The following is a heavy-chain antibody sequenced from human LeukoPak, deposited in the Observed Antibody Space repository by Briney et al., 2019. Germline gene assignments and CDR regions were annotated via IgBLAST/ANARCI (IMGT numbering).Heavy chain of an antibody. V-gene: IGHV1-8*03. CDR3: ARTERGRYCSSTSCYTGYYYYMDV. D-gene: IGHD2-2*02. J-gene: IGHJ6*03. CDR2: MNPNSGNT. CDR1: GYTFTSCD. Sequence: ASVKVSCKASGYTFTSCDINWVRQATGQGLEWMGWMNPNSGNTGYAQKFQGRVTITRNTSISTAYMELSSLRSEDTAVYYCARTERGRYCSSTSCYTGYYYYMDVWGKGTTVTVSS.